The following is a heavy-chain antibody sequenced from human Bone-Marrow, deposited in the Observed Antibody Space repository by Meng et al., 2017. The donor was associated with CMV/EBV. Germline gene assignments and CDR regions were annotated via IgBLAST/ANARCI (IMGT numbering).Heavy chain of an antibody. CDR2: MNPNSGNT. Sequence: ASVKVSCKASGYTFTSYDIHWVRQATGQGLEWMGWMNPNSGNTGYAQKFQGRVTMTRNTSISTAYMELSSLRSEDTAGYYCARTSGLTIFGVSGYYYYGMDVWGQGTTVTVSS. J-gene: IGHJ6*02. CDR3: ARTSGLTIFGVSGYYYYGMDV. V-gene: IGHV1-8*01. CDR1: GYTFTSYD. D-gene: IGHD3-3*01.